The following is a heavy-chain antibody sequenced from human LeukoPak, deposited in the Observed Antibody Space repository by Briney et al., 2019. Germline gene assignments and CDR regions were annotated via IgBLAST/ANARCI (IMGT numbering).Heavy chain of an antibody. CDR2: ISDIGSI. CDR3: TRHVQPGIASADY. CDR1: GGSISSYY. J-gene: IGHJ4*02. D-gene: IGHD6-13*01. Sequence: PSETLSLTCTVSGGSISSYYWSWIRQPPGKGLEWIAYISDIGSINFNPSLKSRVTISLDTSKNQFSLKLSSVTAADTAVYYCTRHVQPGIASADYWGQGALVTVSS. V-gene: IGHV4-59*08.